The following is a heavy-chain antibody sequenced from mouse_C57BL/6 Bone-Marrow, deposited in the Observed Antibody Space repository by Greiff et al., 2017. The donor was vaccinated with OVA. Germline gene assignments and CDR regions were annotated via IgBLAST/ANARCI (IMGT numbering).Heavy chain of an antibody. CDR2: TFYSGIT. CDR3: ARENYGSSSYWYFDV. CDR1: GFSINSDCY. J-gene: IGHJ1*03. V-gene: IGHV3-3*01. Sequence: VQLKESGPSLVRPSQTLSLTCTVTGFSINSDCYWIWIRQFPGNKLEYIGYTFYSGITYYNPSLESRTYITRDTSKNQFSLKLSSVTTEDTATYYCARENYGSSSYWYFDVWGTGTTVTVSS. D-gene: IGHD1-1*01.